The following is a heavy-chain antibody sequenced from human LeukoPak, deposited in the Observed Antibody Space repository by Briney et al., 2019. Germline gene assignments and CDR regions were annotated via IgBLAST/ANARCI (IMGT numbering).Heavy chain of an antibody. CDR2: ISSSGSTI. V-gene: IGHV3-48*03. D-gene: IGHD1-7*01. Sequence: GGSLRLSCAASGFTFSSYEMNWVRQAPGKGLEWVSYISSSGSTIYYADSVKGRFTISRDNAKNSLYLQMNSLRAEDTAVYYCARFGGNWNYDYWGQETLVTVSS. CDR1: GFTFSSYE. CDR3: ARFGGNWNYDY. J-gene: IGHJ4*02.